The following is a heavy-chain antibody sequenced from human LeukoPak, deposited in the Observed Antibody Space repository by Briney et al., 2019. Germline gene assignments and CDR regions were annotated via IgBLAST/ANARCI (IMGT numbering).Heavy chain of an antibody. CDR2: IYYSGST. D-gene: IGHD6-13*01. Sequence: TTSETLSLTCTVSGGSISSYYWSWIRQPPGKGLEWIGYIYYSGSTNYNPSLKSRVTISVDTSKNQFSLKLSSVTAADTAVYYCARDQFDSSSWYSLGTFAVYYYYYMDVWGKGTTVTISS. CDR1: GGSISSYY. J-gene: IGHJ6*03. V-gene: IGHV4-59*12. CDR3: ARDQFDSSSWYSLGTFAVYYYYYMDV.